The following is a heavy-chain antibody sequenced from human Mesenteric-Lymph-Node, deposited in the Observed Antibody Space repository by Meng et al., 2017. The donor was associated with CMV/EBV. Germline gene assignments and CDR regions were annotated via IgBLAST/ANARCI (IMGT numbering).Heavy chain of an antibody. V-gene: IGHV4-30-4*01. CDR1: GGSIISGDLY. CDR3: VLMIPADTNYFDP. CDR2: VYYSGTT. J-gene: IGHJ5*02. D-gene: IGHD6-25*01. Sequence: SETLSLTCTVSGGSIISGDLYWTWIPQSPGKGLEWIGNVYYSGTTSYNRSLKSRVTISVDTSKNQFSLKLASVIATDTAVYYCVLMIPADTNYFDPWGQGTLFTVSS.